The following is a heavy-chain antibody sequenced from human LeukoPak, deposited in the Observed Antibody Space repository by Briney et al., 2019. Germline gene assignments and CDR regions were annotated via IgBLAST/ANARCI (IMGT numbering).Heavy chain of an antibody. V-gene: IGHV3-30-3*01. CDR3: ATYSSLNRREFQY. D-gene: IGHD3-22*01. Sequence: PGGSLRLSCAASGFTFSSFAMSWVRQAPGKGLEWVAVISYDGSNKYCADSVKGRFTISRDNSKNTLYLQMNSLRAEDTAVYYCATYSSLNRREFQYWGQGTLLTVSS. J-gene: IGHJ1*01. CDR2: ISYDGSNK. CDR1: GFTFSSFA.